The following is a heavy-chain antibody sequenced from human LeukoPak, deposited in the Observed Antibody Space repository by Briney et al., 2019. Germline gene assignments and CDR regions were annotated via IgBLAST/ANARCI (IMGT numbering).Heavy chain of an antibody. CDR3: ARQYSGYDGFDY. D-gene: IGHD5-12*01. Sequence: PGGSLRLSCAASGFTVSSNYMSWVRQAPGKGLEWVSVIYSGGSTYYADSVKGRFTISRDNSKNTLYLQMNSLRAEDTAVYYCARQYSGYDGFDYWGQGTLVTVSS. CDR2: IYSGGST. CDR1: GFTVSSNY. J-gene: IGHJ4*02. V-gene: IGHV3-66*04.